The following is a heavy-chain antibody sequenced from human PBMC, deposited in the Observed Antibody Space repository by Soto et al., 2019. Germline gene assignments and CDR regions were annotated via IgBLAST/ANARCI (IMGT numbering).Heavy chain of an antibody. Sequence: QVQLQQWGAGLLKPSETLSLTCAVYGGSFSGYCWSWIRQPPGKGLEWIGEINHSGSTNYNPSLKSRVTISVDTSKNQFSLKLSSVTAADTAVYYCARGKYYGSGSSSPFDYWGQGTLVTVSS. CDR1: GGSFSGYC. CDR3: ARGKYYGSGSSSPFDY. D-gene: IGHD3-10*01. V-gene: IGHV4-34*01. J-gene: IGHJ4*02. CDR2: INHSGST.